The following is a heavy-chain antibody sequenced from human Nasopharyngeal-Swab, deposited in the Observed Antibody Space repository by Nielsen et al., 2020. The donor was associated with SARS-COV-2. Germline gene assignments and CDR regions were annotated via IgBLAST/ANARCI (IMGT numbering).Heavy chain of an antibody. CDR3: ARDQVIAAAGLLVPVYYYYMDV. V-gene: IGHV3-30-3*01. D-gene: IGHD6-13*01. CDR1: GFTFSSYT. CDR2: ISYDGTNK. J-gene: IGHJ6*03. Sequence: GESLKISCAASGFTFSSYTMHWVRQAPGKGLEWVAVISYDGTNKYYADSVKGRFTISRDNSKNTLYLQMNSLRAEDTDVYYCARDQVIAAAGLLVPVYYYYMDVWGKGTTVTVSS.